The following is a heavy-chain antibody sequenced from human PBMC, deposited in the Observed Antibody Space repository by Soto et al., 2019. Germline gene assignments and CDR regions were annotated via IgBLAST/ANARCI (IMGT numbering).Heavy chain of an antibody. V-gene: IGHV3-74*03. CDR1: GFTFSSYY. CDR2: TNGDASST. Sequence: EEQLVESGGGLVQPGGSLRLSCVASGFTFSSYYMHWVRQVPGKGLVWVSRTNGDASSTAYADSVKGRFTISQDNAKNTLYLQMSSLRVEDTAMYYCVRGGAGSYYYYGMDVWGQGTTVTVSS. D-gene: IGHD2-21*01. J-gene: IGHJ6*02. CDR3: VRGGAGSYYYYGMDV.